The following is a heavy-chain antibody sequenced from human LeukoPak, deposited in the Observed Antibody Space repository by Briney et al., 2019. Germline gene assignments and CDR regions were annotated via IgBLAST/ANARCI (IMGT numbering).Heavy chain of an antibody. J-gene: IGHJ4*02. Sequence: GGSLRLSCAPSGFTFDDYSMHWVRQAPGKGLEWVSGISWNSGSIGYADSGKGRFTISRDNAKNSLYLQMNSLRAEDTALYYSARGWYYGSGADYWGQGTLVTVSS. CDR3: ARGWYYGSGADY. CDR1: GFTFDDYS. V-gene: IGHV3-9*01. D-gene: IGHD3-10*01. CDR2: ISWNSGSI.